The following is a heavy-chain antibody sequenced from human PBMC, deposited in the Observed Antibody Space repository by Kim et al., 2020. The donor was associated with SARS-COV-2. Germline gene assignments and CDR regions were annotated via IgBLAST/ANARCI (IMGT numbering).Heavy chain of an antibody. Sequence: GGSLRLSCAASGFTFSDYYMSWIRQAPGKGLEWVSYISSSSSYTNYADSVKGRFTISRDNAKNSLYLQINSLRAEDTAVYYCARVGYDYVWGSYRDYYYYYGMAVWGQGTTVTVSS. V-gene: IGHV3-11*05. CDR1: GFTFSDYY. J-gene: IGHJ6*02. D-gene: IGHD3-16*02. CDR2: ISSSSSYT. CDR3: ARVGYDYVWGSYRDYYYYYGMAV.